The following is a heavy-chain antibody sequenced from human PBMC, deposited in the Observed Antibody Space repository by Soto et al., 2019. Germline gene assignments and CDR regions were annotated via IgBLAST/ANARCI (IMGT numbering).Heavy chain of an antibody. CDR3: ARVSYDFWSGYSTRYYYMDV. CDR1: GFTFSSYW. J-gene: IGHJ6*03. V-gene: IGHV3-7*01. CDR2: IKQDGSEK. Sequence: GGSLRLSCAASGFTFSSYWMSWVRQAPGKGLEWVANIKQDGSEKYYVDSVKGRFTISRDNAKNSLYLQMNSLRAEDTAVYYCARVSYDFWSGYSTRYYYMDVWGKGTTVTVAS. D-gene: IGHD3-3*01.